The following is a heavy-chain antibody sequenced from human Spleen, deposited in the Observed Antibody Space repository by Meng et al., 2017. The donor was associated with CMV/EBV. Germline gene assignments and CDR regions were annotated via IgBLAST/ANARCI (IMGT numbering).Heavy chain of an antibody. V-gene: IGHV5-51*01. CDR3: ARQFHFYGSVDY. D-gene: IGHD3-10*01. CDR1: GYSFTNYW. J-gene: IGHJ4*02. Sequence: GGSLRLSCEGSGYSFTNYWIGWVRQMPGKGLEWMGIMYPGDSNTKYSPSFQGQVTISADKSINTAYLQWSSLKASDTAIYYCARQFHFYGSVDYWGQGTLVTVSS. CDR2: MYPGDSNT.